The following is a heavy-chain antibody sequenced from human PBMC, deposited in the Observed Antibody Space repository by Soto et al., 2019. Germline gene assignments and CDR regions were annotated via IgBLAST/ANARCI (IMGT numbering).Heavy chain of an antibody. CDR3: ASTYCSGGSCYSSDPTYLVY. CDR1: GGTFSSYT. V-gene: IGHV1-69*02. J-gene: IGHJ1*01. Sequence: QVQLVQSGAEVKKPGSSVKVSCKASGGTFSSYTISWVRQAPGQGLEWMGGIIPILGIANYAQKFQGRVTITADKSTSTAYMELSSLRAEDTSVYYCASTYCSGGSCYSSDPTYLVYGGQGTLVTVSS. CDR2: IIPILGIA. D-gene: IGHD2-15*01.